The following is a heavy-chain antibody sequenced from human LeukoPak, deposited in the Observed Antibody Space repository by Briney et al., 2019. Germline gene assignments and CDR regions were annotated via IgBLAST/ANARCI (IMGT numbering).Heavy chain of an antibody. Sequence: ASVTVSCKVSGYTLTELSMHWVRQAPGKGLEWMGGFDPEDGETIYAQKFQGRVTMTEDTSTDTAYMELSSLRSEDTAVYYCATVYYYDSSELWFDPWGQGTLVTVSS. CDR1: GYTLTELS. J-gene: IGHJ5*02. CDR2: FDPEDGET. V-gene: IGHV1-24*01. CDR3: ATVYYYDSSELWFDP. D-gene: IGHD3-22*01.